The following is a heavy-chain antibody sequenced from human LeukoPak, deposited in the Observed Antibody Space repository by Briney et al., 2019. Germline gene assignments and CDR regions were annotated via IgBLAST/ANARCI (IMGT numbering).Heavy chain of an antibody. CDR3: ASRSSQNDY. Sequence: GGSLRLSCAASGFTFSSYAMHWVRQAPGKGLEWVAVISYDGSNKYYADSVKGRFTISRDNSKNTLYLQMNSLRAEDTAVYYCASRSSQNDYWGQGTLVTVSS. V-gene: IGHV3-30-3*01. CDR2: ISYDGSNK. J-gene: IGHJ4*02. CDR1: GFTFSSYA. D-gene: IGHD6-6*01.